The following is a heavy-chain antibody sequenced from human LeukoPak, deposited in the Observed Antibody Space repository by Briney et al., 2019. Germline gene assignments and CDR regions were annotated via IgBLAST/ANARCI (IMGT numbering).Heavy chain of an antibody. CDR3: ARHGPNRKYRTGLDF. CDR1: GGTFSSYA. D-gene: IGHD3/OR15-3a*01. V-gene: IGHV1-69*13. CDR2: IIPIFGTA. J-gene: IGHJ4*02. Sequence: ASVKVSCKASGGTFSSYAISWVRQAPGQGLEWMGGIIPIFGTANYAQKFQGRVTITADESTSTAYMELSSLRSEDTAVYYCARHGPNRKYRTGLDFWGQGTLVTVSS.